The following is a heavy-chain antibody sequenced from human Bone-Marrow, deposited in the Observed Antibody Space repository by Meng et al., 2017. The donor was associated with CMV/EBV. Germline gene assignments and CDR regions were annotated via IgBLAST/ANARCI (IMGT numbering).Heavy chain of an antibody. CDR2: ISTHNGNT. Sequence: VRLVQPGATVTQPGAVVKGSCKASGYSFTSYGISRVRQATGQGLEWVGWISTHNGNTNYAKKLQGRVTMTTVTSTCTAYMELRSLRSADTAVYYCVMDDYWGQGTLVTVSS. J-gene: IGHJ4*02. V-gene: IGHV1-18*01. CDR1: GYSFTSYG. CDR3: VMDDY. D-gene: IGHD2-8*01.